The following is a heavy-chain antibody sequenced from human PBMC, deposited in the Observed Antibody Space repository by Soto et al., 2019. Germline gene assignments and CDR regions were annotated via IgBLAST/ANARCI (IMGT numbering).Heavy chain of an antibody. V-gene: IGHV4-59*08. CDR1: GGSISSYY. J-gene: IGHJ4*02. CDR3: ARYPGSRAKHFDY. D-gene: IGHD2-2*01. CDR2: IYYSGST. Sequence: SETLSLTCTVSGGSISSYYWSWIRQPPGKGLEWIGYIYYSGSTNYNPSLKSRVTISVDTSKNQFSLKLSSVTAADTAVYYCARYPGSRAKHFDYWGQGTLVTVSS.